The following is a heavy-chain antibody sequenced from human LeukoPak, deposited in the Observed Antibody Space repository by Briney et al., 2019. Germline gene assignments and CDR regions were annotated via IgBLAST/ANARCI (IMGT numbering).Heavy chain of an antibody. CDR1: GGSISSSSYY. Sequence: SETLSLTCTVSGGSISSSSYYWGWIRQPPGKGLEWIGSIYYSGSTYYNPSLKSRVTISVDTSKNQFSLKLSSVTAADTAVYYCARGRGDYYYYYYMDVWGKGTTVTVSS. D-gene: IGHD3-10*01. V-gene: IGHV4-39*01. J-gene: IGHJ6*03. CDR2: IYYSGST. CDR3: ARGRGDYYYYYYMDV.